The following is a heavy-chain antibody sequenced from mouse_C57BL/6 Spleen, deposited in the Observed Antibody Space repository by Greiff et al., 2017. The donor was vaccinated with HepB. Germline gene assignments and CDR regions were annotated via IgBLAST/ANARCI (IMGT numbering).Heavy chain of an antibody. CDR1: GYSFTGYY. CDR2: INPSTGGT. Sequence: EVQLQQSGPELVKPGASVKISCKASGYSFTGYYMNWVKQSPEKSLEWIGEINPSTGGTTYNQKFKAKATLTVDKSSSTAYMQLKSLTSEDSAVDYCARAYYYGSSYEYFDVWGTGTTVTVSS. V-gene: IGHV1-42*01. D-gene: IGHD1-1*01. CDR3: ARAYYYGSSYEYFDV. J-gene: IGHJ1*03.